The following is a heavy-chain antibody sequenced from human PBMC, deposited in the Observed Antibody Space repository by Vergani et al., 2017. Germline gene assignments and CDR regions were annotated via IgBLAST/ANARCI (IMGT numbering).Heavy chain of an antibody. CDR2: IYHSGSS. J-gene: IGHJ3*02. V-gene: IGHV4-4*02. D-gene: IGHD4-17*01. CDR1: GGSIISSNW. Sequence: QVQLQESAPGLVKPSGTLSLTCAVSGGSIISSNWWSWVRQPPGKGLEWIGEIYHSGSSNYNPSLKRRVTISVDKSKNQFSPKLSSVTAADTAVYYCARDLRHLNAFDIWGQGTMVTVSS. CDR3: ARDLRHLNAFDI.